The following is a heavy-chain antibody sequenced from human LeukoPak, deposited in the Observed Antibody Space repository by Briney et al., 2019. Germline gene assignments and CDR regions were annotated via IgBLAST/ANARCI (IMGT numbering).Heavy chain of an antibody. Sequence: PGGSLRLSCAASGFSFRNYTMNWVRRSPGKGLQWVSSITIGCSFIYYADSVEGRFTISRDDAKKSLSLQMNSLRAEDTAVYFCSRDEYSSSPTEYNGMDVWGQGTTVTVSS. CDR1: GFSFRNYT. J-gene: IGHJ6*02. D-gene: IGHD6-6*01. CDR2: ITIGCSFI. V-gene: IGHV3-21*01. CDR3: SRDEYSSSPTEYNGMDV.